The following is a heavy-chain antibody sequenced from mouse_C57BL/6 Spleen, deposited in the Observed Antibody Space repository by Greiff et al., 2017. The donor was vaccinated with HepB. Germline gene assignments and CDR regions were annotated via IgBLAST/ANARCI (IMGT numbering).Heavy chain of an antibody. Sequence: EVQGVESGGGLVKPGGSLKLSCAASGFTFSSYAMSWVRQTPEKRLEWVATISDGGSYTYYPDNVKGRFTISRDNAKNNLYLQMSHLKSEDTAMYYCARDVELRDYYFDYWGQGTTLTVSS. D-gene: IGHD1-1*01. V-gene: IGHV5-4*01. J-gene: IGHJ2*01. CDR1: GFTFSSYA. CDR3: ARDVELRDYYFDY. CDR2: ISDGGSYT.